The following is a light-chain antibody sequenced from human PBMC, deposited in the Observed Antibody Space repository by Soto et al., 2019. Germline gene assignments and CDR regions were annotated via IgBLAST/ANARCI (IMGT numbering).Light chain of an antibody. CDR3: QQRSNWPFT. CDR1: QTVTKY. Sequence: EIVLTQAPTTLSFSPGERATLSCRASQTVTKYLAWYHQKPGQAPRLLIYDTSNRATGIPARFSGSGSGTDFTLTISGLQPDDFAVYFCQQRSNWPFTFGPGTTVDFK. V-gene: IGKV3-11*01. J-gene: IGKJ3*01. CDR2: DTS.